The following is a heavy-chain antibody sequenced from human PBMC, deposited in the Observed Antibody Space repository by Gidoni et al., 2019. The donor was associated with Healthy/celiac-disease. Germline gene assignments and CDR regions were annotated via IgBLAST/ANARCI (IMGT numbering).Heavy chain of an antibody. CDR2: TRNKANSYTT. Sequence: EVQLVESGGGLVQPGGSLRLSCAASGFTFSDHYMDWVRQAPGKGLEWVGRTRNKANSYTTEYAAPVKGRFTISRDDSKNSLYLQMNSLKTEDTAVYYCARVARSYYDSSGQADYWGQGTLVTVSS. CDR1: GFTFSDHY. D-gene: IGHD3-22*01. J-gene: IGHJ4*02. CDR3: ARVARSYYDSSGQADY. V-gene: IGHV3-72*01.